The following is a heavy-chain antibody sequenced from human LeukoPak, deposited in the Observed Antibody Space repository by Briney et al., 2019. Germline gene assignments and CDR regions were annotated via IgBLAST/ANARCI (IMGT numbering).Heavy chain of an antibody. CDR2: IYTSGST. V-gene: IGHV4-61*02. Sequence: SETLSLTCTVSGGSMISSSHYWSWIRQPAGKGLEWIGRIYTSGSTNYNSSLKSRVTMSVDTSKNQFSLKLSSVTAADTAVYYCARELAADNDYYYYYMDVWGKGTTVTVSS. CDR1: GGSMISSSHY. J-gene: IGHJ6*03. D-gene: IGHD6-13*01. CDR3: ARELAADNDYYYYYMDV.